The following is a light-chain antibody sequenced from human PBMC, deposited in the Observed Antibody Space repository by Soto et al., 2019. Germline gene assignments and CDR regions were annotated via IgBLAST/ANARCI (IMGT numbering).Light chain of an antibody. J-gene: IGKJ5*01. Sequence: DIVMTQSPDSLAVSLGERATINCKSSQSVLYNSNNKNYLAWYQQKPGQPPKLLIYLASTRESGVPDRFSGSGSGTEFTLTISSLQAEDVAVYYCQQRNNWPSTFGQGTRLEMK. CDR3: QQRNNWPST. CDR1: QSVLYNSNNKNY. CDR2: LAS. V-gene: IGKV4-1*01.